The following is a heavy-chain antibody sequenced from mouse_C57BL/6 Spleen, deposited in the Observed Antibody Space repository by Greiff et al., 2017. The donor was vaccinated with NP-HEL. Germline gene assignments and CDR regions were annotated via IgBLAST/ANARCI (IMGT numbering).Heavy chain of an antibody. J-gene: IGHJ2*01. D-gene: IGHD2-5*01. CDR3: ARYYYSNYTDY. V-gene: IGHV1-81*01. CDR2: IYPRSGNT. CDR1: GYTFTSYG. Sequence: QVQLQQSGAELARPGASVKLSCKASGYTFTSYGISWVKQRTGQGLEWIGEIYPRSGNTYYNEKFKGKATLTADKSSSTAYMELRSLTSEDSAVYFCARYYYSNYTDYWGQGTTLTVSS.